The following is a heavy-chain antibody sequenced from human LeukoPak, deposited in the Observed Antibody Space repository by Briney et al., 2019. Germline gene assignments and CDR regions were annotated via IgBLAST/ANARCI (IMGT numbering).Heavy chain of an antibody. CDR3: ARDLPRGDSSLEEDEGVFDI. J-gene: IGHJ3*02. V-gene: IGHV3-53*04. CDR2: IYSGGST. D-gene: IGHD3-22*01. CDR1: GFTVSSNY. Sequence: GGSLRLSCAASGFTVSSNYMSWVRQAPGKGLEWVSVIYSGGSTYYADSVKGRFTISRHNSKNTLYLQMNSLRAEDTAVYYCARDLPRGDSSLEEDEGVFDISRQGTMVTVSS.